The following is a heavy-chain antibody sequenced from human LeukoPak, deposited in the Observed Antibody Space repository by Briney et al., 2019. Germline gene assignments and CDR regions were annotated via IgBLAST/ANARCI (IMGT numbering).Heavy chain of an antibody. Sequence: ASVKVSCKASGYTFTSYYMHWVRQAPGQGLEWMGIINPSGGSTSYAQKFQGRVTMTRDTSTSTVYMELSSLRSEDTAVYYRAREESGDCFDYWGQGTLVTVSS. J-gene: IGHJ4*02. CDR1: GYTFTSYY. CDR3: AREESGDCFDY. CDR2: INPSGGST. D-gene: IGHD3-10*01. V-gene: IGHV1-46*01.